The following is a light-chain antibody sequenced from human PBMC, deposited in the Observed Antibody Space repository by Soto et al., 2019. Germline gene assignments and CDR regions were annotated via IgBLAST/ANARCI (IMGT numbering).Light chain of an antibody. CDR2: GAS. CDR1: QAISSW. CDR3: QQASSFHLT. V-gene: IGKV1-12*01. Sequence: DIQMTQSPSSVSASVGDRVTISCRASQAISSWLAWYQQKPGEAPKLLIYGASTLQSGVPSRFSGSESGTLFTLTISSLQPEDLATDYCQQASSFHLTFGGGTKVQIK. J-gene: IGKJ4*01.